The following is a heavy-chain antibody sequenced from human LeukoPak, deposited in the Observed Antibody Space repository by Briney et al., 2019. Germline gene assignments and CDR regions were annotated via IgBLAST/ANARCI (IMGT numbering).Heavy chain of an antibody. V-gene: IGHV3-74*01. J-gene: IGHJ4*02. D-gene: IGHD3-10*01. CDR1: GFTFSSNW. Sequence: PGGSLRLSCAASGFTFSSNWMHWIRQVPGERLVWVARINPDGSDTSYADSVKGRFTISRDNAKNTLYLQMNSLRVEDTALYYCTRDTFGARDYWGQGTLVTVSS. CDR3: TRDTFGARDY. CDR2: INPDGSDT.